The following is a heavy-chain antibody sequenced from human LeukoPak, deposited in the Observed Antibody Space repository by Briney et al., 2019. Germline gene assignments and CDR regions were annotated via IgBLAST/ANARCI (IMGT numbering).Heavy chain of an antibody. CDR1: GYTFTGYY. CDR3: ARAWDIVVVPAAILDY. Sequence: ASVKVSCKASGYTFTGYYMHWVRQAPGQGLEWRGWINPNSGGTNYAQKFQGRVTMTRDTSISTAYMELSRLRSDDTAVYYCARAWDIVVVPAAILDYWGQGTLVTVSS. CDR2: INPNSGGT. V-gene: IGHV1-2*02. D-gene: IGHD2-2*01. J-gene: IGHJ4*02.